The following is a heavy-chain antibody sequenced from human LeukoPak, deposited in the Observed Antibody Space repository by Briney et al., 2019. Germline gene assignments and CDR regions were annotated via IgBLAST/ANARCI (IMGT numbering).Heavy chain of an antibody. J-gene: IGHJ4*02. D-gene: IGHD7-27*01. Sequence: SETLSLTCAVYGGSFSGYYWSWIRQPPGKGLEWIGEINHSGSTNYNPSLKSRVTISVDTSKNQFSLQLNSVTPEDTAVYYCAKGMGIFDYWGQGTLVTVSS. CDR1: GGSFSGYY. V-gene: IGHV4-34*01. CDR2: INHSGST. CDR3: AKGMGIFDY.